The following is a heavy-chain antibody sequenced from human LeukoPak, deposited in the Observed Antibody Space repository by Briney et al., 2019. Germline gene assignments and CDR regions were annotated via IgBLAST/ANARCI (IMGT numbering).Heavy chain of an antibody. J-gene: IGHJ4*02. V-gene: IGHV3-15*01. CDR1: GFTFTNAW. D-gene: IGHD3-10*01. CDR3: TTDLGTYYHGSQRLIPIDY. CDR2: IKSKTDGETT. Sequence: GGSLRLSCAPSGFTFTNAWMSWVRQAPGKGLEWIGRIKSKTDGETTNYAEPVRGRFTISRDDSKSAVYLQMNSLKIEDTAVYYCTTDLGTYYHGSQRLIPIDYWGQGTLVTVSS.